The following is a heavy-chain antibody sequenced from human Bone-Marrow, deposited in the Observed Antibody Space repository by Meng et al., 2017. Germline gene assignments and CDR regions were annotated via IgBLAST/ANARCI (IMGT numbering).Heavy chain of an antibody. D-gene: IGHD4-11*01. CDR2: INHSGST. CDR3: ARGPTTMAHDFDY. Sequence: SETLSLTCAVYGGSFSRYYWTWIRQPPGKGLEWIGEINHSGSTNYNPSLESRATISVDTSQNNLSLKLSSVTAADSAVYYCARGPTTMAHDFDYWGQGTLVTVSS. CDR1: GGSFSRYY. J-gene: IGHJ4*02. V-gene: IGHV4-34*01.